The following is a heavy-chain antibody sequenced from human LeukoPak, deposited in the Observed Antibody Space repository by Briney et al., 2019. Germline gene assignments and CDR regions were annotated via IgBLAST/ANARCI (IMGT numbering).Heavy chain of an antibody. D-gene: IGHD6-19*01. CDR1: GGSISSSSYY. Sequence: PSETLSLTCTVSGGSISSSSYYWGWIRQPPGKGLEWIGSLHYSGRAYYNPSLKSRVIIFVDTSKNQFSLKLSSVTAADTAVYYCARLIAVAGWFDYWGQGTLINVSS. J-gene: IGHJ4*02. CDR3: ARLIAVAGWFDY. V-gene: IGHV4-39*01. CDR2: LHYSGRA.